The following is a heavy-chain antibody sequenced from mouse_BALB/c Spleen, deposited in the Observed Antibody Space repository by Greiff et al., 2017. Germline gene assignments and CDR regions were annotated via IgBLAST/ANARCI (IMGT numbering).Heavy chain of an antibody. V-gene: IGHV7-3*02. J-gene: IGHJ3*01. CDR1: GFTFTAYY. CDR2: IRNKANGYTT. CDR3: AREDYGKRGFAD. Sequence: DVMLVESGGGLVQPGGSLRLSCATSGFTFTAYYMSWVRQPPGKALEWLGFIRNKANGYTTEYSASVKGRFTISRDNSQSILYLQMNTLRAEDSATYYCAREDYGKRGFADWGQGTLVTVAA. D-gene: IGHD2-1*01.